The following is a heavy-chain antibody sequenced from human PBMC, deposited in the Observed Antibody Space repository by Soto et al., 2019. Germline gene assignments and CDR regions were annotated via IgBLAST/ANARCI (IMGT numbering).Heavy chain of an antibody. V-gene: IGHV4-31*03. CDR3: AGGVVAAGLPFDY. J-gene: IGHJ4*02. D-gene: IGHD2-15*01. CDR1: GGHISSGGYY. Sequence: QVQLQESGPGLVKPSQTLSLTCTVSGGHISSGGYYWSWIRQHPGKGLEWIGYIHYSGSTYYNPSLKSRVTISVDTSKNQFSLKLGSVTAADTAVYYCAGGVVAAGLPFDYWGQGTLVTVSS. CDR2: IHYSGST.